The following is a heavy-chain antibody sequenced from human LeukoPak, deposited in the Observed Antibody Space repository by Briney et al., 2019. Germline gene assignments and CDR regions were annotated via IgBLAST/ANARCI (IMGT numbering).Heavy chain of an antibody. D-gene: IGHD3-22*01. Sequence: PGRSLRLSCAASGFTFSSYGMHWVRQAPGKGLEWVAVISYDGSNKYYADSVKGRFTISRDNSKNTLYLQMNSLRAEGTAVYYCAKSAMRSSYYDSSGYYEFYYYYGMDVWGQGTTVTVSS. V-gene: IGHV3-30*18. CDR1: GFTFSSYG. J-gene: IGHJ6*02. CDR3: AKSAMRSSYYDSSGYYEFYYYYGMDV. CDR2: ISYDGSNK.